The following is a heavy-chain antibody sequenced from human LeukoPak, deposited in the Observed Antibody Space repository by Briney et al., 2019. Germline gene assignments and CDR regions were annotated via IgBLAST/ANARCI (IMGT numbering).Heavy chain of an antibody. CDR1: GFTFSSYE. Sequence: GGSLRLSCAASGFTFSSYEMHWVRQAPGKGLEWVSYISSSGSTIYYADSVKGRFTISRDNAKNSLYLQMNSLRAEDTAVYYCAKDQGVWFGESEGYDYWGQGTLVTVSS. CDR2: ISSSGSTI. V-gene: IGHV3-48*03. CDR3: AKDQGVWFGESEGYDY. D-gene: IGHD3-10*01. J-gene: IGHJ4*02.